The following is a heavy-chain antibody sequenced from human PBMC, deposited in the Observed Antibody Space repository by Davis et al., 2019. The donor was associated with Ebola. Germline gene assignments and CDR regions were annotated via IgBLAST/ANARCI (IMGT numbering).Heavy chain of an antibody. Sequence: GESLKISCAASGFTFSSYAMSWVRQAPGKGLEWVSAISGSGGSTYYADSVKGRFTISRDNSKNTLYLQMNSLRAEDTAVYYCAREAIVVVPAGFDYWGQGTLVTVSS. V-gene: IGHV3-23*01. CDR3: AREAIVVVPAGFDY. D-gene: IGHD2-2*01. CDR1: GFTFSSYA. CDR2: ISGSGGST. J-gene: IGHJ4*02.